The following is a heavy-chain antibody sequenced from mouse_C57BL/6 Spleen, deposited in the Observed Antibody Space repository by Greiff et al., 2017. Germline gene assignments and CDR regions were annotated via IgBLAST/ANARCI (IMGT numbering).Heavy chain of an antibody. CDR3: ARIYYYGSRGWYFDV. Sequence: VQLQQPGAELVMPGASVKLSCKASGYTFTSYWMHWVKQRPGQGLEWIGEIDPSDSYTNYNQKFKGKSTLTLDKSSSTAYMQLSSLTSEDSAVYYCARIYYYGSRGWYFDVWGTGTTVTVSS. CDR2: IDPSDSYT. V-gene: IGHV1-69*01. CDR1: GYTFTSYW. D-gene: IGHD1-1*01. J-gene: IGHJ1*03.